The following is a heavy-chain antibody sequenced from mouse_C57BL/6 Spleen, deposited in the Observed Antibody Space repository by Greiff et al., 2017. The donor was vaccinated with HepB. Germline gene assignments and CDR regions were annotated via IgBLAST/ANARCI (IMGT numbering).Heavy chain of an antibody. CDR3: ARGYCSSYFDV. CDR1: GYSITSGYY. CDR2: ISYDGSN. V-gene: IGHV3-6*01. J-gene: IGHJ1*03. Sequence: EVKLMESGPGLVKPSQSLSLTCSVSGYSITSGYYWNWIRQFPGNQLEWMGYISYDGSNNYNPSFKNRISITLDTSKNQFFLKLKSVTTEDTATYYCARGYCSSYFDVWGTGTTVTVSS. D-gene: IGHD1-1*01.